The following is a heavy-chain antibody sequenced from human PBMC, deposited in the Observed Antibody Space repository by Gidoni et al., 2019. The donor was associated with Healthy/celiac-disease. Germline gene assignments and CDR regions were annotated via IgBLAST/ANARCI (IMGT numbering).Heavy chain of an antibody. D-gene: IGHD5-18*01. Sequence: EVQLVESGGCLVTPGGSLRLSCSASGFTFSNAWMNWVRQAPGKGLEWVGRNKSKTDGGTTDYAAPVKGRFTISRDDSKNTLYLQMNSLKTEDTAVYYCTTANIPLVDTAMVGYDYWGQGTLVTVSS. J-gene: IGHJ4*02. CDR2: NKSKTDGGTT. CDR1: GFTFSNAW. CDR3: TTANIPLVDTAMVGYDY. V-gene: IGHV3-15*07.